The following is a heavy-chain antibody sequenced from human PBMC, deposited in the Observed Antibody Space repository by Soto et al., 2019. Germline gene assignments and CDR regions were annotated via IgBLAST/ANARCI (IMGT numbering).Heavy chain of an antibody. CDR1: GFTFSSYE. Sequence: PGGSLRLSCAASGFTFSSYEMNWVRQAPGKGLEWVSYISSSGSTIYYADAVKGRFTISRDNAKNSVYLQMNSLRAEDTAVYYCARPLLPGYYYYGMDVWGQGTTVTVSS. J-gene: IGHJ6*02. CDR2: ISSSGSTI. V-gene: IGHV3-48*03. CDR3: ARPLLPGYYYYGMDV.